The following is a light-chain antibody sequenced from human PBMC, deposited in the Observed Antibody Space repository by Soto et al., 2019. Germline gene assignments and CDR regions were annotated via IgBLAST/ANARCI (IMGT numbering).Light chain of an antibody. CDR3: QQTYNTPYT. V-gene: IGKV1-39*01. Sequence: IHMTQSPSSLSASVGDRVTITCRASQRITTYLNWYQQKPGEAPKLLIYTSGTLQRGVPSRFTGRWSGTDFTLTITGLQPADFATYFCQQTYNTPYTFGQGTKLEIK. CDR2: TSG. CDR1: QRITTY. J-gene: IGKJ2*01.